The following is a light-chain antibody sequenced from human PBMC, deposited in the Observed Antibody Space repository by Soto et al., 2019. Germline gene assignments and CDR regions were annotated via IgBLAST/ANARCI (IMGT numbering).Light chain of an antibody. Sequence: DIQMTQSPSTLSASVGDRVTITCRASQSISRWLAWYQQKSGKAPKLLIYDASSLESGVPLRFSGSGSGTHLNLAIRSLPSQDFPTYYCKQYYSFAQHFGGGTKVDI. J-gene: IGKJ4*01. CDR2: DAS. CDR1: QSISRW. CDR3: KQYYSFAQH. V-gene: IGKV1-5*01.